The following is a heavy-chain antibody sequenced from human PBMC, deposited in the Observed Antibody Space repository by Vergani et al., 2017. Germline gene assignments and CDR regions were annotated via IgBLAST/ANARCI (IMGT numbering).Heavy chain of an antibody. D-gene: IGHD2-2*01. Sequence: QVQLVQSGAEVKKPGSSVKVSCKASGGTFSSYAISWVRQAPGQGLEWMAGIIPIFGTANYAQKFQGRVTITADESTSTAYMELSSLRSEDTAVYYCARGDIVVVPAANYYYYYMDVWGKGTTVTVSS. J-gene: IGHJ6*03. V-gene: IGHV1-69*01. CDR1: GGTFSSYA. CDR3: ARGDIVVVPAANYYYYYMDV. CDR2: IIPIFGTA.